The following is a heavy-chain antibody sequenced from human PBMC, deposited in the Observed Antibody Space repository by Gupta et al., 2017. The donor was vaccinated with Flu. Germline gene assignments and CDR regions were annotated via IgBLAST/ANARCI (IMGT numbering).Heavy chain of an antibody. CDR3: ARVLTYYYDSSGYWNRNDAFGS. CDR2: IYHSGST. D-gene: IGHD3-22*01. J-gene: IGHJ3*02. CDR1: GGSISSRNW. Sequence: QVQLPESGPGLVKPSGTLSLTCAVSGGSISSRNWWSWVRQPPGKGLEWIGEIYHSGSTNYNPSLKSRDTISVDKSKNQFSLKLSSVTAADTAVYYCARVLTYYYDSSGYWNRNDAFGSWGQGTMVTVST. V-gene: IGHV4-4*02.